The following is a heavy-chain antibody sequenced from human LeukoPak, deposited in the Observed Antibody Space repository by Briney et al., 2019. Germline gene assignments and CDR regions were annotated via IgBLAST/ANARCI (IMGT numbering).Heavy chain of an antibody. J-gene: IGHJ4*02. CDR3: ARGSGSYYSALFIDY. D-gene: IGHD3-10*01. V-gene: IGHV3-48*03. CDR1: GFTFSSYE. CDR2: ISSSGSTI. Sequence: GGSLRLSCAASGFTFSSYEMNWVRQAPGKGLEWVSYISSSGSTIYYADSVKGRFTISRDNAKNPLYLQMNSLRAEDTAVYYCARGSGSYYSALFIDYWGQGTLVTVSS.